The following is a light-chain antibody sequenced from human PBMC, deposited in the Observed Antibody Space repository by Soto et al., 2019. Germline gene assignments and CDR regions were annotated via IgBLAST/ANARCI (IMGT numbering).Light chain of an antibody. Sequence: EIVMTQSPATLSVSPGESSTLSCRASQSVSTNLAWSQQKPGQAPRSLSYGAATRATGSPARFSGSWSGTVFLLTISRLPAEDFAVYYGQQYNDGPPHYRFGQGTKLEIK. J-gene: IGKJ2*03. CDR1: QSVSTN. V-gene: IGKV3-15*01. CDR2: GAA. CDR3: QQYNDGPPHYR.